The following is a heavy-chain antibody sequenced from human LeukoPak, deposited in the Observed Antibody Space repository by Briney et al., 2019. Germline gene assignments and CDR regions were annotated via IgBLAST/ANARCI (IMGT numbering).Heavy chain of an antibody. V-gene: IGHV7-4-1*02. Sequence: APVKVSCKASGYTFTSYAMNWVRQAPGQGLEWMGWINTNTGNPTYAQGFTGRFVFSLDTSVSTAYLQISSLKAEDTAVYYCARVRITMVRGVKNNWFDPWGQGTLVTVSS. CDR1: GYTFTSYA. CDR2: INTNTGNP. D-gene: IGHD3-10*01. CDR3: ARVRITMVRGVKNNWFDP. J-gene: IGHJ5*02.